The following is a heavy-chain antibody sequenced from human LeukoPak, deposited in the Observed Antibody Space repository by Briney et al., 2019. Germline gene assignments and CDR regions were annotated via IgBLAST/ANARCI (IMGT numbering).Heavy chain of an antibody. D-gene: IGHD6-6*01. V-gene: IGHV1-2*02. Sequence: GASVKVSCKASGYSFTDHYLHWLRQAPGQGLEWMGWVNANNGDTRYAQKFQGRVTMTRDTSISTTYMELSGLRSDDTAVYYCARSYSSSSGVFYSWGQGTLVTVSS. J-gene: IGHJ4*02. CDR2: VNANNGDT. CDR1: GYSFTDHY. CDR3: ARSYSSSSGVFYS.